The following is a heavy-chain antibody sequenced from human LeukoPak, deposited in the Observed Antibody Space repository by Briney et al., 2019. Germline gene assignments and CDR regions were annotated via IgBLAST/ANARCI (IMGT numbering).Heavy chain of an antibody. CDR3: ARIGPRGFDY. J-gene: IGHJ4*02. CDR1: GFTFSSYG. V-gene: IGHV3-30*02. D-gene: IGHD3-16*01. CDR2: IRYDGSNK. Sequence: GGSLRLSCAESGFTFSSYGMHWVRQAPGKGLEWVAFIRYDGSNKYYADSVKGRFTISRDNSKNTLYLQVNSLRAEDTAVYYCARIGPRGFDYWGQGPLVTVSS.